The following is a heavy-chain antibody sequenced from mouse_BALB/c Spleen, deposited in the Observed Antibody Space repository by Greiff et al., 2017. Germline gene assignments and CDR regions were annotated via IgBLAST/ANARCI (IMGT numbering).Heavy chain of an antibody. V-gene: IGHV1-7*01. CDR1: GYTFTSYW. D-gene: IGHD2-1*01. J-gene: IGHJ3*01. CDR3: AREGDGNYSPFAY. CDR2: INPSTGYT. Sequence: VQLQQSGAELAKPGASVKMSCKASGYTFTSYWMHWVKQRPGQGLEWIGYINPSTGYTEYNQKFKDKATLTADKSSSTAYMQLSSLTSEDSAVYYCAREGDGNYSPFAYWGQGTLVTVSA.